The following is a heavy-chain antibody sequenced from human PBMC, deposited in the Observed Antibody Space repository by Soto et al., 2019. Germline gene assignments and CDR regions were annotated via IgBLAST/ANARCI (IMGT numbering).Heavy chain of an antibody. V-gene: IGHV1-18*01. CDR3: ARVVGGRGHWSDP. J-gene: IGHJ5*02. D-gene: IGHD1-26*01. CDR1: GYTFTSYG. Sequence: QVQLEQSGAEVKKPGASVKVSCKASGYTFTSYGISWVRQAPGKGLEWMGRISAYNGNTNYAQKLQGRVTMTTDTPQSTAYMELRSLRSDHTAVYYCARVVGGRGHWSDPCGQGTQVTVSS. CDR2: ISAYNGNT.